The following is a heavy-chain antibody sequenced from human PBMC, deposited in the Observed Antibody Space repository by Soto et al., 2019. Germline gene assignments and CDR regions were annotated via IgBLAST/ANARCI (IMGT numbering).Heavy chain of an antibody. CDR3: ARAQGSSTSLEIYYYYYYGMDV. CDR2: IIPISGTA. D-gene: IGHD2-2*01. V-gene: IGHV1-69*01. J-gene: IGHJ6*02. Sequence: QVQLVQSGAEVKKPGSSVKVCCKASGGTFSSYAISWVRQAPGQWLEWMVGIIPISGTANYAQKCQGRVTITADESTRTASMELTSLRSEDTAVYYCARAQGSSTSLEIYYYYYYGMDVWGQGTTVTVSS. CDR1: GGTFSSYA.